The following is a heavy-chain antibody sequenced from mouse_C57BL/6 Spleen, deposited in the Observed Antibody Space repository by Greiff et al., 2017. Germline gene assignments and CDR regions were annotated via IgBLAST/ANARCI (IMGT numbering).Heavy chain of an antibody. V-gene: IGHV2-6-1*01. Sequence: VMLVESGPGLVAPSQSLSITCTVSGFSLTSYGVHWVRQPPGKGLEWLVVIWSDGSTTYNSALKSRLSISKDNSKSQVFLKMNSLQTDDTAMYYCARHEVYYDYSYAKDYWGQGTSVTVSS. D-gene: IGHD2-4*01. CDR2: IWSDGST. CDR1: GFSLTSYG. CDR3: ARHEVYYDYSYAKDY. J-gene: IGHJ4*01.